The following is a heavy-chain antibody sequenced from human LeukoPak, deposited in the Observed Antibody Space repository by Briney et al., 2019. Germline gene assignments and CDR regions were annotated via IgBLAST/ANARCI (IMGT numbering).Heavy chain of an antibody. CDR2: IYSGGDI. D-gene: IGHD3-22*01. CDR3: ARGPRGSGYYYVGNY. Sequence: GGSLRLSCAASGLTVSSNYMSWVRQAPGKGLEWVSVIYSGGDIYYAHFVKGRFTISRDSSKNTLYLQMNSLRSEDTAVYYCARGPRGSGYYYVGNYWGQGTLVTVSS. V-gene: IGHV3-53*05. CDR1: GLTVSSNY. J-gene: IGHJ4*02.